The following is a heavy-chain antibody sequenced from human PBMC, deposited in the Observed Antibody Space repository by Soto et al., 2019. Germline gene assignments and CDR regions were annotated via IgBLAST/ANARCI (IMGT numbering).Heavy chain of an antibody. CDR3: ARVTDCSSTSCEYDYGMDV. J-gene: IGHJ6*02. Sequence: EVQLVESGGGLVQPGGALRLSCAASGFTFSRHRMNWVRQAPGKGLEWVSYISAGSSIIYYADSVKGRFTISRDNANNSLYLQMTSLRAEDTAVYYCARVTDCSSTSCEYDYGMDVWGQGTTVTVSS. CDR1: GFTFSRHR. D-gene: IGHD2-2*01. CDR2: ISAGSSII. V-gene: IGHV3-48*01.